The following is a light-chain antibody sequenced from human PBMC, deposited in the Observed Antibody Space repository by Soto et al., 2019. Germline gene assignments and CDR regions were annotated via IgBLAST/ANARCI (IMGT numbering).Light chain of an antibody. Sequence: QSALTQPASVSGSPGQSITISCTGTSRDVGAYDYVSWYLQYPDKAPQLLIYYVDHRPSGVSSRFSGSKSGNTASLTISGLQAEGEGDYYCCSYADGSIYFFGTGNKVTVL. CDR2: YVD. CDR1: SRDVGAYDY. J-gene: IGLJ1*01. V-gene: IGLV2-14*03. CDR3: CSYADGSIYF.